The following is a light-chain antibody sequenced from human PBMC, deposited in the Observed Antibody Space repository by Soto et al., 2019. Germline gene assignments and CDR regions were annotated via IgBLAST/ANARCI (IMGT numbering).Light chain of an antibody. CDR3: QQFGSSPGFT. Sequence: EIVLTQSPGTLSLSPGERATLSCRASQSINSRYLAWYQQKPGQAPRLLIYGASSRATGIPDRFSGSGSGTDFTLNISRLEPEDFAVYYFQQFGSSPGFTFGPGTKVDIK. J-gene: IGKJ3*01. CDR2: GAS. V-gene: IGKV3-20*01. CDR1: QSINSRY.